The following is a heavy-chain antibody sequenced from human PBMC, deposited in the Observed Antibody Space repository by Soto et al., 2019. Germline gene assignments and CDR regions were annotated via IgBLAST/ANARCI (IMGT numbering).Heavy chain of an antibody. CDR2: ISSSGSTI. V-gene: IGHV3-11*01. J-gene: IGHJ4*02. Sequence: TGGSLILSCGASGFTFSDYYMSWLRQAPGKGLEWVSYISSSGSTIYYADSVKGRFTISRDNAKNSLYLQMNSLRAEDTAVYYCARFKGSSGFDYWGQGTLVNVSS. CDR3: ARFKGSSGFDY. D-gene: IGHD6-6*01. CDR1: GFTFSDYY.